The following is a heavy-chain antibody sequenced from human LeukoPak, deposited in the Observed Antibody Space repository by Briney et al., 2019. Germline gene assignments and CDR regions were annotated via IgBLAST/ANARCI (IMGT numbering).Heavy chain of an antibody. V-gene: IGHV4-4*07. J-gene: IGHJ3*02. CDR3: ARWGFSGYDSDAFDI. D-gene: IGHD5-12*01. CDR1: GASISSYY. CDR2: MFTSGSI. Sequence: PSETLSLTCTISGASISSYYWSWIRQPAGKGLEWIGRMFTSGSINYNPSLKSRVTMSIDTSKNQLSLKVTPVTAADTAVYYCARWGFSGYDSDAFDIWGQGTMVTVSS.